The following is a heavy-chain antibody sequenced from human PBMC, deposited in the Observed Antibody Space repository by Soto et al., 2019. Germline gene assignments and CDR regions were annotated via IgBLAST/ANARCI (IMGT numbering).Heavy chain of an antibody. CDR3: ASHTYCGGDCYRPYYYGMDV. CDR1: GYTFTSYG. Sequence: ASVKVSCKASGYTFTSYGISWVREAPGQGLEWMGWISAYNGNTNYAQKLQGRVTMTTDTSTSTAYMELRSLRSDDTAVYYCASHTYCGGDCYRPYYYGMDVWGQGTTVTVSS. J-gene: IGHJ6*02. D-gene: IGHD2-21*02. V-gene: IGHV1-18*04. CDR2: ISAYNGNT.